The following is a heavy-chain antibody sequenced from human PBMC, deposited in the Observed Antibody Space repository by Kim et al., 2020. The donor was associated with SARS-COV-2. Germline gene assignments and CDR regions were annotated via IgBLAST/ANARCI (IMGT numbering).Heavy chain of an antibody. V-gene: IGHV3-30*01. J-gene: IGHJ5*02. CDR3: ARSTQSIAVAGGWFDP. D-gene: IGHD6-19*01. Sequence: VKGRFTISRDNSKNTLYLQMNSLRAEDTAVYYCARSTQSIAVAGGWFDPWGQGTLVTVSS.